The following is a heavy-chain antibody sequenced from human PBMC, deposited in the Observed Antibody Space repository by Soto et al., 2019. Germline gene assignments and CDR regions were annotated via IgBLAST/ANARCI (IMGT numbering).Heavy chain of an antibody. CDR3: ASINPPSLWSYDFCCGYNSSGY. CDR2: ISYDGSNK. J-gene: IGHJ4*01. V-gene: IGHV3-30*03. Sequence: PGGSLRLSCAASGFTFSSYGMHWVRQAPGKGLEWVAVISYDGSNKYYADSVKGRFTISRDNSKNTLYLQMNSLRAEDTAVYYCASINPPSLWSYDFCCGYNSSGYWGHRTLFTV. CDR1: GFTFSSYG. D-gene: IGHD3-3*01.